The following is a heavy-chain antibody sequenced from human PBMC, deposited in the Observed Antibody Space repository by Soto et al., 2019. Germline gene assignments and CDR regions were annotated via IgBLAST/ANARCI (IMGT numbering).Heavy chain of an antibody. Sequence: GGSLRLSCAASGFTFSSYGMHWVRQAPGKGLEWVAVISYDGSNKYYADSVKGRFTISRDNSKNTLYLQMNSLRAEDTAVYYCAKGDTAMVTGYYYYGMDVWGQGTTVTVSS. CDR2: ISYDGSNK. CDR3: AKGDTAMVTGYYYYGMDV. V-gene: IGHV3-30*18. D-gene: IGHD5-18*01. J-gene: IGHJ6*02. CDR1: GFTFSSYG.